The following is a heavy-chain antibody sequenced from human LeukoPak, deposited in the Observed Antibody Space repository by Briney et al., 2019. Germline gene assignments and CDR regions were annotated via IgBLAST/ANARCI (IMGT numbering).Heavy chain of an antibody. CDR1: GYTFTSYA. CDR2: INTNTGNP. Sequence: SCXXSGYTFTSYAXNWVRQAPGXXXXXMGWINTNTGNPTYAQGFTGRFVFSLDTSVSTAYLQISSLKAEDTAVYYCARDSSSWYSNFNYWGQGTLVTVSS. V-gene: IGHV7-4-1*02. J-gene: IGHJ4*02. CDR3: ARDSSSWYSNFNY. D-gene: IGHD6-13*01.